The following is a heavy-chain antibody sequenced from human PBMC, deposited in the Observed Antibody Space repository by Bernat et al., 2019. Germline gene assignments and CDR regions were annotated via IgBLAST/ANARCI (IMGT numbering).Heavy chain of an antibody. J-gene: IGHJ6*02. CDR2: IRSKANSHAT. CDR1: GFMFSGSG. D-gene: IGHD4-17*01. V-gene: IGHV3-73*01. CDR3: TRHTGYYYYGMDV. Sequence: EVQLVESGGALVQPGGSLKLSCAASGFMFSGSGMHWVRQASGKGLEWVGRIRSKANSHATAYAASVKGRFTISRDDSKSTAYLQMNGLKTEDTAVYYCTRHTGYYYYGMDVWGQGTTVTVSS.